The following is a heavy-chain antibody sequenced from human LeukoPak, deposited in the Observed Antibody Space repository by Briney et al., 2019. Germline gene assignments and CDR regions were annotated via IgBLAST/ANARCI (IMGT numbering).Heavy chain of an antibody. D-gene: IGHD5-12*01. CDR1: GYTFTSYY. V-gene: IGHV1-46*01. CDR2: INPSGGST. J-gene: IGHJ5*02. Sequence: ASVKVSCKASGYTFTSYYIHWVRQAPGQGLEWMGIINPSGGSTSYAQKFQGRVTMTRDMSTSTVYMELSSLRSEDTAVYYCARDAGGYDLAYNWFDPWGQGTLVSVSS. CDR3: ARDAGGYDLAYNWFDP.